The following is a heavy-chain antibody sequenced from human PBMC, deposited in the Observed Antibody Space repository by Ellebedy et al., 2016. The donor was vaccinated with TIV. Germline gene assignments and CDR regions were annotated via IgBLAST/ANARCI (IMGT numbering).Heavy chain of an antibody. Sequence: GESLKISCAASGFGFSSYAMSWVRQAPGKGLEWVSGISGSGNSVYYADSVKGRFTISRENSKNTLYLQMNSLRAEDKAVYYCAKAGGDYVVPYFDYWGQGTLVTVSS. CDR3: AKAGGDYVVPYFDY. J-gene: IGHJ4*02. V-gene: IGHV3-23*01. D-gene: IGHD4-17*01. CDR2: ISGSGNSV. CDR1: GFGFSSYA.